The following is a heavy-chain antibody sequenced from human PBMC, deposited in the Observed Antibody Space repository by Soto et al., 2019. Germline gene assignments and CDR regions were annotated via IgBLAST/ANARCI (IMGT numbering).Heavy chain of an antibody. CDR3: ARTPYYYGSGSYPYGMDV. Sequence: SETLSLTCAVSGGSISSGGYYWSWIRQHPGKGLEWIGYIYYSGSTYYNPSLKSRVTISVDTSKNQFSLKLSSVTAADTAVYYCARTPYYYGSGSYPYGMDVWGQGTTVTVSS. CDR2: IYYSGST. V-gene: IGHV4-31*11. J-gene: IGHJ6*02. CDR1: GGSISSGGYY. D-gene: IGHD3-10*01.